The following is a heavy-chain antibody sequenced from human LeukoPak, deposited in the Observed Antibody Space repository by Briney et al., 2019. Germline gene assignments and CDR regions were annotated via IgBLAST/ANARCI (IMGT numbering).Heavy chain of an antibody. CDR2: IYYSGSA. CDR1: GGSISSYY. D-gene: IGHD3-16*02. Sequence: SETLSLTCTVSGGSISSYYWSWIRQPPGKGLEWIGYIYYSGSANYNPSLKSRVTISVDTSKNQFSLKLSSVTAADTAVYYCARVLYYSHWGTYRGYHYYYMDVWGKGTTVTVPS. J-gene: IGHJ6*03. V-gene: IGHV4-59*01. CDR3: ARVLYYSHWGTYRGYHYYYMDV.